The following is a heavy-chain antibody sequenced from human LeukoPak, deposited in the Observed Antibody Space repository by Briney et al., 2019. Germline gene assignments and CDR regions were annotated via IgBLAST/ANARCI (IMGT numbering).Heavy chain of an antibody. V-gene: IGHV1-18*01. CDR3: ARGIAVAGTWIRYYFDY. J-gene: IGHJ4*02. CDR2: ISAYNGNT. D-gene: IGHD6-19*01. Sequence: ASVKVSCMASGYTFTSYGISWVRQAPGQGLEWMGWISAYNGNTNYAQKLQGRVTMTADTSTSTAYMELRSLRSDDTAVYYCARGIAVAGTWIRYYFDYWGQGTLVTVSS. CDR1: GYTFTSYG.